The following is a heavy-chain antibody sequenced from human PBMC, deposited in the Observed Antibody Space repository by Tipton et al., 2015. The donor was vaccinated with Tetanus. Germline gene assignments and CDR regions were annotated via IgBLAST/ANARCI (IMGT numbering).Heavy chain of an antibody. CDR2: IYQSGST. Sequence: TPSLTCTVSGGSVNSGSYYWSWIRQPPGKGLEWIGYIYQSGSTSYSPSLGSRVTISLETSKNQVSLRLSSVTAADTAVYYCVRFYCGGACHSPYYNGMDVWGQGTAVTVS. D-gene: IGHD2-21*02. J-gene: IGHJ6*02. V-gene: IGHV4-61*01. CDR1: GGSVNSGSYY. CDR3: VRFYCGGACHSPYYNGMDV.